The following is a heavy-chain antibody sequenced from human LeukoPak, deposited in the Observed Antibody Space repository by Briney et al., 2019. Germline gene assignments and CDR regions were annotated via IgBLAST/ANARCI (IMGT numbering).Heavy chain of an antibody. J-gene: IGHJ3*02. V-gene: IGHV4-39*07. CDR2: IYYSGST. D-gene: IGHD2-2*01. CDR1: GGSISSSSYY. CDR3: ARVPPYCSSTSCYAAGVGGSTDAFDI. Sequence: SETLSLTCTVSGGSISSSSYYWGWIRQPPGTGLDWIGSIYYSGSTYYNRSLKSRVTISVDTSKNQFSLKLSSVTAADTAVYYCARVPPYCSSTSCYAAGVGGSTDAFDIWGQGTMVTVSS.